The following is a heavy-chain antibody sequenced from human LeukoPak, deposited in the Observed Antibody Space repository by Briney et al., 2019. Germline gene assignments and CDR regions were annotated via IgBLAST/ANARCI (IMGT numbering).Heavy chain of an antibody. CDR3: AKDYYDSSGYPNWFDP. V-gene: IGHV3-7*03. Sequence: GGSLRLSCAASGFTFSNYWMTWVRQAPGKGLELVANIKQDGSEKYYVDSVKGRFTISRDNAKNSLYLQMNSLRAEDTALYYCAKDYYDSSGYPNWFDPWGQGTLVTVSS. CDR2: IKQDGSEK. D-gene: IGHD3-22*01. J-gene: IGHJ5*02. CDR1: GFTFSNYW.